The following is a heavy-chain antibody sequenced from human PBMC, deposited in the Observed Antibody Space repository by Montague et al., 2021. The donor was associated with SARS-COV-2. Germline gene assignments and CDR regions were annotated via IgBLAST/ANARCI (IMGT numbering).Heavy chain of an antibody. CDR1: GGSISSYY. V-gene: IGHV4-4*07. D-gene: IGHD3-3*01. CDR2: IHTSGST. CDR3: ASGKYYDFWSGYYSHDYVSGMDV. J-gene: IGHJ6*02. Sequence: SETLSLTCTVSGGSISSYYWSWIRQSAGKGLEWIGRIHTSGSTDXXTSLNGRVTMSVDTSKNQFSLKLSSVTAADTAVYYCASGKYYDFWSGYYSHDYVSGMDVWGQGTTVTVSS.